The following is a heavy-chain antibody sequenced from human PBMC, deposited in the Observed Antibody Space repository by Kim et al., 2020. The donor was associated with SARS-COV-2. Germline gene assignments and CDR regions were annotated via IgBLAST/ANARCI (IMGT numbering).Heavy chain of an antibody. CDR2: IKEDGSEK. Sequence: GGSLRLSCAASGVSFNNYWMGWVRQAPGKGLEWVAHIKEDGSEKYHVDSVEGRFTISRDNAKNSLYLEMNSLRAEDTAMYYCARDRGYCSGGSCYSLFDYWGEGTQVTVTT. CDR1: GVSFNNYW. CDR3: ARDRGYCSGGSCYSLFDY. D-gene: IGHD2-15*01. V-gene: IGHV3-7*03. J-gene: IGHJ4*02.